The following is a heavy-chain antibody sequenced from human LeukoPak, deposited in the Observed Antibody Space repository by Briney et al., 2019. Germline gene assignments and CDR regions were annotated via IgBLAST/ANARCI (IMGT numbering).Heavy chain of an antibody. J-gene: IGHJ4*02. CDR1: GFTFSSYW. Sequence: GGSLRLSCAASGFTFSSYWMSWVRQAPGKGLEWVANIKQDGSEKYYVDSVKGRFTISRDNAKNSLYLQMNSLRAEDTAVYYCARDGKAVPAAMRYRGQGTLVTVSS. CDR3: ARDGKAVPAAMRY. V-gene: IGHV3-7*05. D-gene: IGHD2-2*01. CDR2: IKQDGSEK.